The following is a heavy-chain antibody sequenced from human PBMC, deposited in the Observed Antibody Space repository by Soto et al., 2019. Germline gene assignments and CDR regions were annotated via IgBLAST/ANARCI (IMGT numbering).Heavy chain of an antibody. D-gene: IGHD3-10*01. CDR2: IGWNGGSI. V-gene: IGHV3-9*01. J-gene: IGHJ4*02. CDR1: GFTFDDYA. CDR3: AKGHGSGSYYLSYFDY. Sequence: GGSLRLSCAASGFTFDDYAMHWVRQDPGKGLEWVSGIGWNGGSIAYADSVKGRFTISRDNAKNSLYLQMNSLRAEDTALYYCAKGHGSGSYYLSYFDYWGQGTLVTVSS.